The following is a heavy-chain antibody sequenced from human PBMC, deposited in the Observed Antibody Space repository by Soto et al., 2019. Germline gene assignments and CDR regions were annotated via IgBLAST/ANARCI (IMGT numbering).Heavy chain of an antibody. CDR3: AKDLAVSRYGMDV. CDR1: GFTFSSYA. D-gene: IGHD6-19*01. CDR2: ISGSGGST. J-gene: IGHJ6*02. Sequence: GGSLRLSCAASGFTFSSYAMSWVRQAPGRGLEWVSAISGSGGSTYYADSVKGRFTISRDNSKNTLYLQMNSLRAEDTAVYYCAKDLAVSRYGMDVWGQGTTVTVSS. V-gene: IGHV3-23*01.